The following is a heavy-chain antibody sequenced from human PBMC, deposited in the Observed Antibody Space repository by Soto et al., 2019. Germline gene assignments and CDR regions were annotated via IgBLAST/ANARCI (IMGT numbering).Heavy chain of an antibody. CDR2: IYTSGST. J-gene: IGHJ6*02. D-gene: IGHD2-2*01. CDR1: GGSISSYY. Sequence: PSETLSLTCTVSGGSISSYYWSWIRQPAGKGLEWIGRIYTSGSTNYNPSLKSRVTVSVDTSKNQFSLKLSSVTAADTAVYYCARDPPVVPEGPAYGMDVWGQGTTVTVSS. CDR3: ARDPPVVPEGPAYGMDV. V-gene: IGHV4-4*07.